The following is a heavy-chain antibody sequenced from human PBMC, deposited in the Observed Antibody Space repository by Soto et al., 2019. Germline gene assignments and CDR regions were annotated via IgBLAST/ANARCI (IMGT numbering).Heavy chain of an antibody. J-gene: IGHJ5*02. CDR1: GGSISSYY. Sequence: QVQLQESGPGLVKPSETLSLTCTVSGGSISSYYWSWIRQPPGKGLEWIGYIYYSGSTNYNPSLTSRVNISVDTSKNQCSLKLSSVTAADTAVYYCARGLYSSSWYAWFDPWGQGTLVTVSS. CDR2: IYYSGST. CDR3: ARGLYSSSWYAWFDP. D-gene: IGHD6-13*01. V-gene: IGHV4-59*01.